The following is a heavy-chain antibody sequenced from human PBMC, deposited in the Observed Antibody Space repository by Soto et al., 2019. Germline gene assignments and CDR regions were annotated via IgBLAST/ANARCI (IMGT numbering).Heavy chain of an antibody. J-gene: IGHJ4*02. CDR1: GGTFSSYA. CDR2: IIPIFGTA. D-gene: IGHD3-22*01. V-gene: IGHV1-69*01. Sequence: QVQLVQSGAEVKKPGSSVKVSCKASGGTFSSYAISWVRQAPGQGLEWMGGIIPIFGTANYAQKFQGRVTITADESTSTAYMERSSLRYEDTAVYYCARGADYYDSSPGHYFDYWGQGTLVTVSS. CDR3: ARGADYYDSSPGHYFDY.